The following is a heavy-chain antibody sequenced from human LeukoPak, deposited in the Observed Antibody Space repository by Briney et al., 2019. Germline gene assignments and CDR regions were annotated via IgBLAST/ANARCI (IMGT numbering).Heavy chain of an antibody. D-gene: IGHD3-16*01. CDR1: GFTFSSYS. CDR3: ARAPGGVYYFDY. V-gene: IGHV3-48*04. J-gene: IGHJ4*02. Sequence: GGSLRLSCAASGFTFSSYSMNWVRQAPGKGLEWVSYISSSGSTIYYADSVKGRFTISRDNAKNSLYLQMNSLRAEDTAVYYCARAPGGVYYFDYWGQGTLVTVSS. CDR2: ISSSGSTI.